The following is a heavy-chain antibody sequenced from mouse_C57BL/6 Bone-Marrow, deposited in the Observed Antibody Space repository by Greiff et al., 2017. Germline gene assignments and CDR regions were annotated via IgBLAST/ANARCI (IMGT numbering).Heavy chain of an antibody. V-gene: IGHV14-4*01. Sequence: EVKLVESGAELVRPGASVKLSCTASGFNIKDDYIHWVKQRPEQGLEWIGWIDPEIGDTEYASKFQGKATITSDTSSNTAYIQLSSLTSEDTAVYYFSSCDGNYVDFWGQGTPLTVAS. J-gene: IGHJ2*01. CDR2: IDPEIGDT. D-gene: IGHD2-3*01. CDR1: GFNIKDDY. CDR3: SSCDGNYVDF.